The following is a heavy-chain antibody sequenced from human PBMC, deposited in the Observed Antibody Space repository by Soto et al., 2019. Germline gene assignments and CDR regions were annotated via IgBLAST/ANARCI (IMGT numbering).Heavy chain of an antibody. J-gene: IGHJ6*02. CDR3: ARIFGAGWSGGFRYYGMDV. CDR2: IFPTDET. CDR1: GFSRGNGGMG. V-gene: IGHV2-26*01. D-gene: IGHD6-19*01. Sequence: QVTLKESGPVLVKTPETLTLTCAVSGFSRGNGGMGVTWIRQTPGRALECLAHIFPTDETSYSTTLENSLVIAKDNYRGQVVLTVTNVNPLDTATYYCARIFGAGWSGGFRYYGMDVWGHGIAVTVSS.